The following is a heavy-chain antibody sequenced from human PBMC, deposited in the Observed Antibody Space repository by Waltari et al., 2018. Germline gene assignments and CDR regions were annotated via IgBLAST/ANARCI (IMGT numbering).Heavy chain of an antibody. CDR3: AKDPGNWYSDS. CDR2: ISGPGGAA. D-gene: IGHD2-21*02. Sequence: VQLLESGGDLGQPGGSLRLSCAASGSTFRTYAMNWVRQAPGKGLEWVSTISGPGGAAYYADSVKGRFTISRDNSKNTLYLQMNSLRAEDTAVYYCAKDPGNWYSDSWGQGTLVTVSS. J-gene: IGHJ4*02. CDR1: GSTFRTYA. V-gene: IGHV3-23*01.